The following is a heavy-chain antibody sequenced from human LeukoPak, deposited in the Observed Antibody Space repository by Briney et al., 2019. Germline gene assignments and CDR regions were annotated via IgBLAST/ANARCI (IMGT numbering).Heavy chain of an antibody. D-gene: IGHD1-26*01. V-gene: IGHV1-18*01. CDR2: ISAYNGNT. CDR1: GYTFTNYG. J-gene: IGHJ4*02. Sequence: ASVKVSCKASGYTFTNYGISWVRQAPGQGLEWMGWISAYNGNTNYAQKLQGRVTVTTDTSTTTAYMELRGLTSDDTAVYYCAREAGGATEFYFDYWGQGTLVTVSS. CDR3: AREAGGATEFYFDY.